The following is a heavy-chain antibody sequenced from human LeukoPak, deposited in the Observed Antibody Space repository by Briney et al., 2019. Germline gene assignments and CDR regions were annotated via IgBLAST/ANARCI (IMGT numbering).Heavy chain of an antibody. J-gene: IGHJ4*02. CDR1: GGSIRSTNW. CDR3: ARGPSFSGYDPPGDY. D-gene: IGHD5-12*01. CDR2: ISLSGQT. V-gene: IGHV4/OR15-8*02. Sequence: PSETLSLTCGVSGGSIRSTNWWSWVRQPPGQGLEWIGEISLSGQTNFNPSLNGRVTMSLDESRNQLSLKLTSVTAADTAVYYCARGPSFSGYDPPGDYWGQGTLVTVSS.